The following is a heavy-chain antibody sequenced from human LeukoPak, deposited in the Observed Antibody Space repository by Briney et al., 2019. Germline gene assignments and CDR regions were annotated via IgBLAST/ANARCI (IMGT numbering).Heavy chain of an antibody. D-gene: IGHD3-22*01. V-gene: IGHV3-30*04. CDR2: ISYDGSDT. Sequence: PGGSLRLSCAASGFTFSYYAIHWVRQAPGKGLEWVAVISYDGSDTNYADSVRGRFTISRDNSKNTLFLQINSLRAEGTAVYYCATLYDSAGYYQTPNDSWGQGTLVTVSS. CDR1: GFTFSYYA. CDR3: ATLYDSAGYYQTPNDS. J-gene: IGHJ4*02.